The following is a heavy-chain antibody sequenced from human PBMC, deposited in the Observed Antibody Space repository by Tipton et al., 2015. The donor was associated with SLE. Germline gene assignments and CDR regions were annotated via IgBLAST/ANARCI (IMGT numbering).Heavy chain of an antibody. CDR1: GGSIRSSNW. V-gene: IGHV4-4*02. CDR3: AKDYNHDNADYN. CDR2: IHHSGST. J-gene: IGHJ4*02. D-gene: IGHD4-17*01. Sequence: GSLRLSCAVSGGSIRSSNWWSWVRQPPGKGLEWIGEIHHSGSTNSNPSLKSRVTISVDKSKNQFSLKLSSVTVADTAVYYCAKDYNHDNADYNWGQGTLVILSS.